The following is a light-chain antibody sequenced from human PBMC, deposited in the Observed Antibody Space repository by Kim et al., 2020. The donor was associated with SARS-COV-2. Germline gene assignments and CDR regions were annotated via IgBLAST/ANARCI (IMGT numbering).Light chain of an antibody. Sequence: GKTVAISCTRSSGSIANGYVQWYQQRPGSAPKTVIYEDTQRPPGVPDRFSGSLDSSSNSASLTISGLKTEDEAVYFCQSYFSNNVVFGGGTRLTVL. J-gene: IGLJ2*01. CDR1: SGSIANGY. CDR2: EDT. CDR3: QSYFSNNVV. V-gene: IGLV6-57*03.